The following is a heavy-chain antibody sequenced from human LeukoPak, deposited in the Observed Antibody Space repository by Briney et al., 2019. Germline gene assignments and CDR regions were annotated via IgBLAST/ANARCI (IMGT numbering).Heavy chain of an antibody. Sequence: SQTLSLTCTFCGGSIASSTYYWSWIRQPAGKGLEWIGRIYASGSANYNPSLKSRVTISVDTSKNQFSLKLNSVTAADTALYYCARDRGVRDNYSYYYYMDVWGKGTTVTVSS. CDR3: ARDRGVRDNYSYYYYMDV. CDR2: IYASGSA. D-gene: IGHD3-10*01. V-gene: IGHV4-61*02. CDR1: GGSIASSTYY. J-gene: IGHJ6*03.